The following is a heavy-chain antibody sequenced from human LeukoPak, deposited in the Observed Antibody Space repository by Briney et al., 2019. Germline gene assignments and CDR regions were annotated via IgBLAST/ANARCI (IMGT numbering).Heavy chain of an antibody. CDR3: ARGVRALEWLFPGGNRNMDV. V-gene: IGHV4-59*01. J-gene: IGHJ6*03. D-gene: IGHD3-3*01. CDR1: GGSISSYY. CDR2: IYYSGST. Sequence: PSETLSLTCTVSGGSISSYYWSWIRQPPGKGLEWIGYIYYSGSTNYNPSLKSRVTISVDTSKNQFSLKLSSVTAADTAVYYCARGVRALEWLFPGGNRNMDVWGKGTTVTVSS.